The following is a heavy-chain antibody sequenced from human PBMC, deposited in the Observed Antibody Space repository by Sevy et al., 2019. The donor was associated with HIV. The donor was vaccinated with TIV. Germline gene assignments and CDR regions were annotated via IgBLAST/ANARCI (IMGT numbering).Heavy chain of an antibody. CDR1: ALTFTRYA. CDR2: ITYEGSNK. V-gene: IGHV3-30*18. D-gene: IGHD2-2*01. Sequence: GGSLRLSCAASALTFTRYAFHWVRQAPGKGPEWLAVITYEGSNKYYGPSVKGRFTISRDNSKNTLYLQMNDMRAEDTAVYYCAKDQHPPGPVLGTNLDYWGRGTLVTVSS. J-gene: IGHJ4*02. CDR3: AKDQHPPGPVLGTNLDY.